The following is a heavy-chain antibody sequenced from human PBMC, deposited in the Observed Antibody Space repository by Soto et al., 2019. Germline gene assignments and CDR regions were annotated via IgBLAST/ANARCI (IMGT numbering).Heavy chain of an antibody. CDR3: ARPVGPAGYYYYGMDV. V-gene: IGHV4-39*01. CDR2: IYYSGST. CDR1: GGSISRSRYY. D-gene: IGHD2-15*01. J-gene: IGHJ6*02. Sequence: PSETRSVACTVSGGSISRSRYYWGWIRPPPGKGLEWIGSIYYSGSTYYNPSLKSRVTISVDTSKNQFSLKLSSVTAADTAVYYCARPVGPAGYYYYGMDVWGQGTTVTVSS.